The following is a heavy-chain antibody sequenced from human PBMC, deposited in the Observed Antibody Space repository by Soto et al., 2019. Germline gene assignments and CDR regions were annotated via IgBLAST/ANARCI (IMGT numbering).Heavy chain of an antibody. V-gene: IGHV3-33*01. CDR2: IWYDGSNE. CDR3: ARDLTPAVYYYGMDV. Sequence: QVQLVESGGGVVQPGRSLRLSCAASGFTFSSYGMHWVRQAPGKGLEWVAVIWYDGSNEYYADSVKGRFTISRDNSKNTLYLQMNSLRAEDTAVYYCARDLTPAVYYYGMDVWGQGTTVTVSS. J-gene: IGHJ6*02. CDR1: GFTFSSYG. D-gene: IGHD2-2*01.